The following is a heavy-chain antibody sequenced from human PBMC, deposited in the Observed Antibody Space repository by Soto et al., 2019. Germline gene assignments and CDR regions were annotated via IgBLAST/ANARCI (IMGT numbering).Heavy chain of an antibody. D-gene: IGHD2-8*01. CDR2: ISGSGGST. CDR3: AKAHECYTECFVIPLIFDY. CDR1: GFTFSSYA. Sequence: GGSLRLSCAASGFTFSSYAMSWVRQAPGKGLEWVSAISGSGGSTYYADSVKGRFTISRDNSKNTLYLQMNSLRAEDTAVYYCAKAHECYTECFVIPLIFDYWGQGTLVTVSS. V-gene: IGHV3-23*01. J-gene: IGHJ4*02.